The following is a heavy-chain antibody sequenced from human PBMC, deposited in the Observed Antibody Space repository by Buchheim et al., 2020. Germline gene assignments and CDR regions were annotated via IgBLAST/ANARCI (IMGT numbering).Heavy chain of an antibody. Sequence: EVQLVESGGGLVQPGGSLRLSCRGSGFTFSGYWMSWVRQAPGKGLEWVANINKDGSERYHVDSVKGRFTVSRDNAEKSLLLQMNSLRGEDTAVYYCARGHTSSAGIYWGQGTL. D-gene: IGHD6-13*01. CDR1: GFTFSGYW. V-gene: IGHV3-7*01. J-gene: IGHJ4*02. CDR3: ARGHTSSAGIY. CDR2: INKDGSER.